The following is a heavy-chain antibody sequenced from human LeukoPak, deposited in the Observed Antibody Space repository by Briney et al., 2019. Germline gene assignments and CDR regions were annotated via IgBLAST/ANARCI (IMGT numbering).Heavy chain of an antibody. D-gene: IGHD3-16*02. CDR2: ISSSSSYI. CDR3: AREARLGELSASGY. V-gene: IGHV3-21*01. CDR1: GFTFSSYS. J-gene: IGHJ4*02. Sequence: PGGSLRLSCAASGFTFSSYSMNWVRQAPGKGLEWVSSISSSSSYIYYADSVKGRFTISRDNAKNSLYLQMNSLRAEDTAVYYCAREARLGELSASGYWGQGTLVTVSS.